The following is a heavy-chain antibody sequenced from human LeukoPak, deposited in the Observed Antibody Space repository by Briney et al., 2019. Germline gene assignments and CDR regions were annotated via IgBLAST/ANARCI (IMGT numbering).Heavy chain of an antibody. CDR1: GFTFSSYW. CDR3: AKERWGTQYGDHSQLYFDL. Sequence: GRSLRLSCAASGFTFSSYWMSWVRQAPGKGLEWVANIKQDGSEKYYVDSVKGRFTISRDNAKNSLYLQMNSLRAEDTAVYYCAKERWGTQYGDHSQLYFDLWGRGTLVTVSS. J-gene: IGHJ2*01. V-gene: IGHV3-7*03. D-gene: IGHD4-17*01. CDR2: IKQDGSEK.